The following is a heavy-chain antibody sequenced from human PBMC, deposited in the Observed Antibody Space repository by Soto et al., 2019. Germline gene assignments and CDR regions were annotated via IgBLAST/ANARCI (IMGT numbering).Heavy chain of an antibody. CDR2: IYYTGTT. D-gene: IGHD4-17*01. V-gene: IGHV4-61*01. J-gene: IGHJ5*02. CDR1: EASGTSGTYY. Sequence: SGTLSLSRTFAEASGTSGTYYWISIRQPPGKGLEWIGSIYYTGTTNYNPALKSRATVSVDTSKNQFSLKLSSVTAADTAVYYYDTADTEISTLSPWGHGTLVIV. CDR3: DTADTEISTLSP.